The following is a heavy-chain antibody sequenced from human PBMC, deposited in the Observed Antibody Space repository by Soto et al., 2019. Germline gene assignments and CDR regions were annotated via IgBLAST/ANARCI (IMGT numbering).Heavy chain of an antibody. Sequence: GGSLRLSCAASGFTFSSYAMSWVRQAPGKGLEWVSAISGSGGSTYYADSVKGRFTISRDNSKNTLYLQMNSLRAEDTAVYYCAKGPYDSSVYYGPPGLYGMDVWGQGTTVTVSS. J-gene: IGHJ6*02. CDR3: AKGPYDSSVYYGPPGLYGMDV. V-gene: IGHV3-23*01. D-gene: IGHD3-22*01. CDR2: ISGSGGST. CDR1: GFTFSSYA.